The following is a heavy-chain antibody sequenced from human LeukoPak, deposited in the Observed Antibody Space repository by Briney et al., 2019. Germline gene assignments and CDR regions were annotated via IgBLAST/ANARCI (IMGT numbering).Heavy chain of an antibody. J-gene: IGHJ5*02. D-gene: IGHD3-3*01. CDR3: ARGRPKDYDFWSGYYRYNWFDP. CDR2: IYHSGST. Sequence: PSETLSLTCTVSGYSISSGYYWGWIRQPPGKGLEWIGSIYHSGSTYYNPSLKSRVTISVDTSKNQFSLKLSSVTAADTAVYYCARGRPKDYDFWSGYYRYNWFDPWGQGTLVTVSS. V-gene: IGHV4-38-2*02. CDR1: GYSISSGYY.